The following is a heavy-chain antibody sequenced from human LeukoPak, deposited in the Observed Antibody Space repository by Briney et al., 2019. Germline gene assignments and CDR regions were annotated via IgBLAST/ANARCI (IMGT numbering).Heavy chain of an antibody. J-gene: IGHJ4*02. Sequence: PGGSLRLSCAASGFTFDDYTMHWVRQAPGEGLEWVSLISWDGGSTYYADSVKGRFTISRDNSKNSLYLQMNSLRTEDTALYYCAKDSSNWAFDYWGQGTLVTVSS. CDR1: GFTFDDYT. CDR2: ISWDGGST. CDR3: AKDSSNWAFDY. V-gene: IGHV3-43*01. D-gene: IGHD1-1*01.